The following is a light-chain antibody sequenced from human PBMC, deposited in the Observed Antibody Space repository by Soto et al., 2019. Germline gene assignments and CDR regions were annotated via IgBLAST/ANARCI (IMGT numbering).Light chain of an antibody. CDR2: GAS. J-gene: IGKJ4*01. CDR1: QSVSSNY. CDR3: QQSFSTPLT. Sequence: EIVLMQSPGTLSLSPGERATLSCRASQSVSSNYLAWYQQRPGQAPRLLIYGASSRATGIPDRFSGSGSGTDFTLTISRLEPEDFATYYCQQSFSTPLTFGGGTKVEIK. V-gene: IGKV3-20*01.